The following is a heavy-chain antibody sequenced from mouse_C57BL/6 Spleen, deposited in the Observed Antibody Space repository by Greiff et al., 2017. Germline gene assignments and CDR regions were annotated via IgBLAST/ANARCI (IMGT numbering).Heavy chain of an antibody. Sequence: EVQLVESGGGLVQPGGSLSLSCAASGFTFTDYYMSWVRQPPGKALEWLGFIRNKANGYTTEYSASVKGRFTISRDNSQSILYLQMNALRAEDSATYYCARYIYYSSSYPWYFDVWGTGTTVTVSS. CDR3: ARYIYYSSSYPWYFDV. V-gene: IGHV7-3*01. D-gene: IGHD1-1*01. J-gene: IGHJ1*03. CDR2: IRNKANGYTT. CDR1: GFTFTDYY.